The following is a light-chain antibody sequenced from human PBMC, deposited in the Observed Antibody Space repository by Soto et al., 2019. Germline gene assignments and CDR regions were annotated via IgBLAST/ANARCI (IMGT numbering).Light chain of an antibody. CDR2: WAS. Sequence: DIVLTQSPDSLAVSLGERATINCKSSQNILLGSNNKNYLAWYQQKPGQPPKLLIYWASTRESGVPDRFSGSGSGTDFTLTISSLQAEDVAVYYCQQYYSTPTWTFGQGTKVEIK. CDR3: QQYYSTPTWT. J-gene: IGKJ1*01. V-gene: IGKV4-1*01. CDR1: QNILLGSNNKNY.